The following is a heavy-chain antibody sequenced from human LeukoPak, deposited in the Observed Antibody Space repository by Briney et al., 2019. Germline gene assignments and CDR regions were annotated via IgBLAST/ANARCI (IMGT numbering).Heavy chain of an antibody. CDR3: ARDVGGYAFDY. D-gene: IGHD5-12*01. Sequence: GGSLRLSCAASGFTFSSYAMHWVRQAPGKGLEWVAVISYDGSNKYYADSVKGRFTNSRDNSKNTLYLQMNSLRAEDTAVYYCARDVGGYAFDYWGQGTLVTVSS. J-gene: IGHJ4*02. CDR1: GFTFSSYA. CDR2: ISYDGSNK. V-gene: IGHV3-30*04.